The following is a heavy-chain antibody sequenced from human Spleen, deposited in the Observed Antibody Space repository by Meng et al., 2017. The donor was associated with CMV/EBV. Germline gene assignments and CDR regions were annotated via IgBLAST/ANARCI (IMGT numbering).Heavy chain of an antibody. V-gene: IGHV1-18*01. CDR1: GYTFTSYG. CDR3: AKDLTYSGWYSGGY. D-gene: IGHD6-19*01. Sequence: ASVKVSCKASGYTFTSYGISWVRQAPGQGLEWMGWISAYNGNTNYAQKLQGRVTMTTDTSTSTAYMELRSLRAEDTAVYYCAKDLTYSGWYSGGYWGQGTLVTVSS. CDR2: ISAYNGNT. J-gene: IGHJ4*02.